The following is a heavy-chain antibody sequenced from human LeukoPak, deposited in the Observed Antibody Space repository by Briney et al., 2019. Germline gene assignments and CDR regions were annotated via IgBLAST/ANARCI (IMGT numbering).Heavy chain of an antibody. Sequence: PSETLSLTCTVSGGSNISSDYHWGWVRQPPGKGLEWIRTISYSGNTDYNPSLRSRVTISVDTSNNQFPLRLGSVTAADTAVYHCARHCCSGPAKRVFDIWGQGTMVTVSS. V-gene: IGHV4-39*01. J-gene: IGHJ3*02. D-gene: IGHD2-15*01. CDR2: ISYSGNT. CDR1: GGSNISSDYH. CDR3: ARHCCSGPAKRVFDI.